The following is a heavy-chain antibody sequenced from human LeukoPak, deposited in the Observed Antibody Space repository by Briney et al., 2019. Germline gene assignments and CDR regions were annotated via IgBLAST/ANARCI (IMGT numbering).Heavy chain of an antibody. CDR3: ARDGNKQQLVP. J-gene: IGHJ5*02. D-gene: IGHD6-13*01. CDR1: GGTFSSYA. V-gene: IGHV1-69*04. Sequence: ASVKVSCKASGGTFSSYAISWVRQAPGQGLEWMGRIIPILGIANYAQKFQGRVTITADKSTSTAYMELSSLRSEDTAVYYCARDGNKQQLVPWGQGTLVTVSS. CDR2: IIPILGIA.